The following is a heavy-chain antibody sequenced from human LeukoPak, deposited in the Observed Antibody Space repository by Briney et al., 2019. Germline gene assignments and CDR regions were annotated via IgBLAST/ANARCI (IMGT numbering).Heavy chain of an antibody. J-gene: IGHJ4*02. CDR2: VSSDGINK. CDR1: GFTFNEYA. CDR3: AREKDYGDYIDF. Sequence: GRSLSLSCAASGFTFNEYAIHWVRQAPGKGLDWVAVVSSDGINKYYADSVKGRFTISRDNSKNTLYLQMNSLRPEDTAVYYCAREKDYGDYIDFWGQGTLVTVSS. D-gene: IGHD4-17*01. V-gene: IGHV3-30-3*01.